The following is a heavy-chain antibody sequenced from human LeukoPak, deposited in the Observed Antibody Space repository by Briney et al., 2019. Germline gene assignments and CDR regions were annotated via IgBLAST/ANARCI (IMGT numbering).Heavy chain of an antibody. Sequence: SETLSLTCTVSGGSISSYYWSWIRQPAGKGLEWIGRIYTSGSTNYNPSLKSRVTMSVDTSKNQFSLKLSSVTAADTAVYFCARDLYNDFWSGAFDIWGQGTMVTVSS. CDR2: IYTSGST. CDR1: GGSISSYY. V-gene: IGHV4-4*07. CDR3: ARDLYNDFWSGAFDI. D-gene: IGHD3-3*01. J-gene: IGHJ3*02.